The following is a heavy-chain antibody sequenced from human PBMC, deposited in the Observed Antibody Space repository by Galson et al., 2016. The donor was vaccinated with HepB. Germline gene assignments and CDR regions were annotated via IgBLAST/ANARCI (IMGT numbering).Heavy chain of an antibody. CDR2: ISWDSRNI. J-gene: IGHJ6*03. Sequence: SLRLSCAASEFKSDDYAMHWVRQAPGKGLQWVSGISWDSRNIGYADSVKGRFTISRDNAKNSLYLQMNSLTTEDTALYYCTKAAIAMAPPYYMDVWGKGTTVTVSS. CDR3: TKAAIAMAPPYYMDV. V-gene: IGHV3-9*02. D-gene: IGHD6-19*01. CDR1: EFKSDDYA.